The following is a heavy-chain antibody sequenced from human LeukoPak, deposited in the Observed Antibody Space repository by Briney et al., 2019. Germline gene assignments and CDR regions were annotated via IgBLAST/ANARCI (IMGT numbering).Heavy chain of an antibody. CDR3: AGGGYYDFWSGYREGFFDY. J-gene: IGHJ4*02. D-gene: IGHD3-3*01. Sequence: ASVKVSCKASGYTFTGYYMHWVRQAPGQGLEWMGWINPNSGGTNYAQKFQGRVTMTRDTSISTAYMELSRLRSDDTAVYYCAGGGYYDFWSGYREGFFDYWGQGTLVTVSS. CDR2: INPNSGGT. V-gene: IGHV1-2*02. CDR1: GYTFTGYY.